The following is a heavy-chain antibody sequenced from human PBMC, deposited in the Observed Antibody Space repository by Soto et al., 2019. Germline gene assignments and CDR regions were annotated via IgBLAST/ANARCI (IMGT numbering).Heavy chain of an antibody. J-gene: IGHJ4*02. CDR1: GGSISSGGYY. D-gene: IGHD2-2*01. CDR3: ARGRSSTSPYPIGY. Sequence: QVQLQESGPGLVKPSQTLSLTCTVSGGSISSGGYYWSWIRQHPGKGLEWIGYIYYSGSTYYNPALKRRVTISVDTSKNQFSLKLSSLTAADTAVYYCARGRSSTSPYPIGYWGQGTLVTVSS. CDR2: IYYSGST. V-gene: IGHV4-31*03.